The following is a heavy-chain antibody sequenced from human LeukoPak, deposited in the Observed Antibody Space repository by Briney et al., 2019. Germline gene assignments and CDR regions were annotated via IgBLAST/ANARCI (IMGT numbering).Heavy chain of an antibody. J-gene: IGHJ5*02. D-gene: IGHD5-18*01. V-gene: IGHV3-53*01. Sequence: GGSLRLSCAASGFIVSSNHMSWVRQAPGKGLEWVSLISSGGDTTYEESVKGRLTISRDSSKNTLYLQMNSLRAEDTAVYDCAVDSYGASSWFDPWGQGRLVTVSS. CDR3: AVDSYGASSWFDP. CDR1: GFIVSSNH. CDR2: ISSGGDT.